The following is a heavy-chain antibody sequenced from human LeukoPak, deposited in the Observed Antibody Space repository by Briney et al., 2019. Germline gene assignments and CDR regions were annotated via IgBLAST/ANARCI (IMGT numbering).Heavy chain of an antibody. V-gene: IGHV4-31*03. CDR2: IYYSGST. Sequence: PSQTLSLTCTVSGGSISSGGYYWSWIRQHPGKGLEWIGYIYYSGSTYYNPSLKGRVTISVDTSKNQFSLKLGSVTAADTAVYYCARGVVVVVAATSAHYFDYWGQGTLVTVSS. CDR3: ARGVVVVVAATSAHYFDY. CDR1: GGSISSGGYY. D-gene: IGHD2-15*01. J-gene: IGHJ4*02.